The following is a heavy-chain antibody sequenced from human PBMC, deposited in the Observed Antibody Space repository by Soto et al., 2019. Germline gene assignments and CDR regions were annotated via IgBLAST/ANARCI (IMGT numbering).Heavy chain of an antibody. Sequence: SETLSLTCTVTGDSINSRSYYCGWIRQPPGKGLEWIGSIYSSVRTYNNPSLTSRVSMSIDTSKDQFSLKLKSVTAADTALYFCARQRTSVVTQAYFDVWGTGSLVTVSS. CDR3: ARQRTSVVTQAYFDV. CDR2: IYSSVRT. CDR1: GDSINSRSYY. D-gene: IGHD2-21*02. V-gene: IGHV4-39*01. J-gene: IGHJ4*02.